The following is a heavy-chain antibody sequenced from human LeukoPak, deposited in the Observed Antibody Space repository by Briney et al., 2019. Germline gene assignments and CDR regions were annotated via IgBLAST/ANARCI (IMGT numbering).Heavy chain of an antibody. Sequence: GGSLRLSCVASGFTLSRYWMSWVRQAPGKGLEWVANINQDGSQKFSVDSVKGRFTISRDNAKNSLSLQMNSLRVEDTAVYYCARDWFDGDYDRFDYWGQGTLVTVSS. CDR3: ARDWFDGDYDRFDY. CDR2: INQDGSQK. J-gene: IGHJ4*02. D-gene: IGHD4-17*01. V-gene: IGHV3-7*03. CDR1: GFTLSRYW.